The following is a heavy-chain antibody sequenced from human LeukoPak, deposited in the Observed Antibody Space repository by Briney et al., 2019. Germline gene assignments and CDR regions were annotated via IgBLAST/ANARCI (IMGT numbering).Heavy chain of an antibody. J-gene: IGHJ4*02. Sequence: ASVKVSCKASRYTFTGYYMHWVRQAPGQGLEWMGWINPNSGGTNYAQKFQGRVTMTRDTSISTAYMELSRLRSDDTAVYYCARASSSWPYYFDYWGQGTLVTVSS. V-gene: IGHV1-2*02. CDR2: INPNSGGT. D-gene: IGHD6-13*01. CDR1: RYTFTGYY. CDR3: ARASSSWPYYFDY.